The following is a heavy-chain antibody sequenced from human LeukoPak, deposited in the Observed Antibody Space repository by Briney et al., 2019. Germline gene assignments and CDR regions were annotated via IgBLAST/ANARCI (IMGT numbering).Heavy chain of an antibody. CDR3: AKDRRSYDILTDNDAFDI. CDR1: GFTFSSYG. Sequence: GGSLRLSCAASGFTFSSYGTHWVRQAPGKGLEWVAFIRYDGNNKYYADSVKGRFTISRDNSKNTLYLQMNSLRAEDTAVYYCAKDRRSYDILTDNDAFDIWGQGTMVTVSS. D-gene: IGHD3-9*01. J-gene: IGHJ3*02. CDR2: IRYDGNNK. V-gene: IGHV3-30*02.